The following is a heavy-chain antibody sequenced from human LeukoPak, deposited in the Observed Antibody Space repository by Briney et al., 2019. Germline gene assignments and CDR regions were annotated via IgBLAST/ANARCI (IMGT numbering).Heavy chain of an antibody. Sequence: GGSLRLSCAASGFTFSGSAMHWVRQASGKGLEWVGRIGNKANSYATAYAASVRGRFTISRDESKNTAYLQMNSLKTEDTAVYYCTRRATDDSSGYYSTWGQGTLVTVSS. CDR1: GFTFSGSA. CDR3: TRRATDDSSGYYST. D-gene: IGHD3-22*01. J-gene: IGHJ5*02. V-gene: IGHV3-73*01. CDR2: IGNKANSYAT.